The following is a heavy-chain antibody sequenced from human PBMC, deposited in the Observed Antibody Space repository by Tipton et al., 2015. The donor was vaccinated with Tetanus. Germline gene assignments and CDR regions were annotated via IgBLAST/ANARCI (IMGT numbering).Heavy chain of an antibody. CDR3: TRGRRWLQRRSYYFDY. D-gene: IGHD5-24*01. J-gene: IGHJ4*02. CDR2: IRSKAYGGTP. Sequence: RSLRLSCTASGFTFGEYAMSWFRQAPGRGLEWVSFIRSKAYGGTPEYAASVKGRFTISRDDSKNITYLQMNSLKTEDTAVYYCTRGRRWLQRRSYYFDYWGQGTLVTVSS. CDR1: GFTFGEYA. V-gene: IGHV3-49*03.